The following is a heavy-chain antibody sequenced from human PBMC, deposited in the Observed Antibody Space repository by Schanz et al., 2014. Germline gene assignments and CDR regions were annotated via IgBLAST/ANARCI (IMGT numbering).Heavy chain of an antibody. V-gene: IGHV1-46*01. CDR1: GYTFTSHG. CDR2: ITPSGGST. CDR3: ARGPLGTSP. J-gene: IGHJ5*02. Sequence: QVQLVQSGAEVKKPGASVKVSCKASGYTFTSHGISWVRQAPGQGLEWMGIITPSGGSTNYAQKLQGRVTMTRDTSTSTVYMELSSLRSEDTAVYYCARGPLGTSPWGQGTLVTVSS. D-gene: IGHD5-12*01.